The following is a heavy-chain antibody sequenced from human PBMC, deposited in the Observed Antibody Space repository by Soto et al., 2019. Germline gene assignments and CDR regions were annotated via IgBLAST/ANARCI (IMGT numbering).Heavy chain of an antibody. V-gene: IGHV3-23*01. J-gene: IGHJ4*02. Sequence: GGSLRLSCAGSGFTPTTTPLSWVRQPPGKGLEWVATASGAASHTYYVDSVRGRFFISRDNSKNTVTLQMNNLTVDDTAVYYCATSFRYFDNWGQGTRVTVSS. CDR3: ATSFRYFDN. CDR2: ASGAASHT. CDR1: GFTPTTTP. D-gene: IGHD3-9*01.